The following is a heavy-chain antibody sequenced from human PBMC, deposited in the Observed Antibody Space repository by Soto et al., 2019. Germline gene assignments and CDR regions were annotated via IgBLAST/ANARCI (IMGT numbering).Heavy chain of an antibody. CDR2: ISYDGSNT. D-gene: IGHD3-22*01. V-gene: IGHV3-30*04. CDR3: AIRASYYDSSGYFDY. J-gene: IGHJ4*02. CDR1: GFTFSSYA. Sequence: GGFLRLSCAASGFTFSSYAMHWVRQAPGKGLEWVAIISYDGSNTYYADSVKGRFTISRDNSKNTLYLQMNSLRAEDTSVYYCAIRASYYDSSGYFDYWGQGTLVTVSS.